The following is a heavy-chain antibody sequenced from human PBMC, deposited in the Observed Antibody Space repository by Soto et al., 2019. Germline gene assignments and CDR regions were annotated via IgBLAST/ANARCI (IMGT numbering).Heavy chain of an antibody. CDR2: ISSSSSTI. D-gene: IGHD3-3*01. CDR1: GFTFSSYS. Sequence: PGGSLRLSCAASGFTFSSYSMNWVRQAPGRGLEWVSYISSSSSTIYYADSVKGRFTISRDNAKNSLYLQMNSLRAEDTAVYYCARETSRRVVIIFACYFDYWGQGTLVTVSS. V-gene: IGHV3-48*01. J-gene: IGHJ4*01. CDR3: ARETSRRVVIIFACYFDY.